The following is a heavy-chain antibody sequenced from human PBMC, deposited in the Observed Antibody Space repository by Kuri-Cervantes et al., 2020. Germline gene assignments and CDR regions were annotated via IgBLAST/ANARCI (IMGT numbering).Heavy chain of an antibody. V-gene: IGHV3-23*01. CDR3: AKGSSTSRPYYFDY. J-gene: IGHJ4*02. Sequence: GESLKISCAASGFTFSSYSMNWVRQAPGKGLEWVSAITGSGGATHHADSVKGRFTISRDNSQNTLYLQVNGLRAEDTAVYYCAKGSSTSRPYYFDYWGQGTLVTVSS. CDR2: ITGSGGAT. D-gene: IGHD6-13*01. CDR1: GFTFSSYS.